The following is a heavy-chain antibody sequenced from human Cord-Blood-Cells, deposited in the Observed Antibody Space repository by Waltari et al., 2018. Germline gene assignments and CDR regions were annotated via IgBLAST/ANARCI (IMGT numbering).Heavy chain of an antibody. CDR3: ARDGAYYDSSGYFPSFDD. D-gene: IGHD3-22*01. V-gene: IGHV3-48*02. Sequence: EVQLVESGGGLVQPGGSLRLSCAASGFTFSSYSMNWVRQAPGKGLEWVSYISSSSSTIYYADSGKGRCTISRDNAKNSLYLQMNSLRDEDTAVYYCARDGAYYDSSGYFPSFDDWGQGTLVTVSS. J-gene: IGHJ4*02. CDR1: GFTFSSYS. CDR2: ISSSSSTI.